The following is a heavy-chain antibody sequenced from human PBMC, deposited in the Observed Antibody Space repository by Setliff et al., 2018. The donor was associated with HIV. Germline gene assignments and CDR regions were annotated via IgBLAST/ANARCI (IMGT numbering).Heavy chain of an antibody. D-gene: IGHD6-6*01. CDR2: INIGNGDT. V-gene: IGHV1-3*03. Sequence: ASVKVSCKASGYSFTDYAMNWVRQAPGQGLEWMGWINIGNGDTKYSQDFHDRATISRDTPATTVYMELSSLRSDDMAVYYCARGWHSTSPNSYFDYWGQGSLVTVSS. J-gene: IGHJ4*02. CDR1: GYSFTDYA. CDR3: ARGWHSTSPNSYFDY.